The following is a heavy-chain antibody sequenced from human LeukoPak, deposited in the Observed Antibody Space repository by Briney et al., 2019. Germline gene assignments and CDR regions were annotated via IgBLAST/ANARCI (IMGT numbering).Heavy chain of an antibody. CDR3: ARARAPVTRISSFDI. CDR1: GFTFRNYW. D-gene: IGHD4-17*01. V-gene: IGHV3-74*01. J-gene: IGHJ3*02. CDR2: INPDGSST. Sequence: GGSLRLSCVASGFTFRNYWTYCVRQAPGKGLVWLSRINPDGSSTTYADSVKGRLTISRDNAKNTLYLQMNSLRADDTAVYYCARARAPVTRISSFDIWGQGTMVTVSS.